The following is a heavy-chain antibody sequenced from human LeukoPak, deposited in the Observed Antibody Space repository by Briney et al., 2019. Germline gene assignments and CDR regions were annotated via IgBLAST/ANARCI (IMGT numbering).Heavy chain of an antibody. CDR3: VKLGTLGGTYGPFDY. J-gene: IGHJ4*02. D-gene: IGHD1-26*01. Sequence: GGSPRLSCSASGFTFSRYAMHWVRQAPGEGLGYVLGISSSGDSAYYADSVKGRITISRDNSKNTMYLQMSSVRTEETAEYYCVKLGTLGGTYGPFDYWGQGTLVTVSS. V-gene: IGHV3-64D*06. CDR2: ISSSGDSA. CDR1: GFTFSRYA.